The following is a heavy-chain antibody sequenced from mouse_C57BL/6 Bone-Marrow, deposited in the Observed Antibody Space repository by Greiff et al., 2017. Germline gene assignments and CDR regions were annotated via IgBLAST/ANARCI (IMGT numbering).Heavy chain of an antibody. V-gene: IGHV1-64*01. D-gene: IGHD1-1*01. CDR3: AQLLRSSFDY. CDR1: GYTFTRYW. J-gene: IGHJ2*01. Sequence: VQLQQPGAELVKPGASVKLSCKASGYTFTRYWMHWVKQRPGQGLEWIGMIHPNSGSTNYNEKFKSKATLTVDKSSSTAYMQLSSLTSEDSAVYYCAQLLRSSFDYWGQGTTLTVSS. CDR2: IHPNSGST.